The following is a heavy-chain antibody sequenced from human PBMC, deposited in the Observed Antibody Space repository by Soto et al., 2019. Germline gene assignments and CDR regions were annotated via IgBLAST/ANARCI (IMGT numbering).Heavy chain of an antibody. V-gene: IGHV3-30*18. CDR3: AKFEVG. CDR1: GFTFSSYG. CDR2: ISYDGSNK. Sequence: QVQLVESGGGVVQPGRSLRLSCAASGFTFSSYGMHWVRQAPGKGLEWVAVISYDGSNKYYADSVKGRFTISRDNSKNTLYLQMNSLRAEDTAVYYCAKFEVGWGQGTLFTVSS. J-gene: IGHJ4*02.